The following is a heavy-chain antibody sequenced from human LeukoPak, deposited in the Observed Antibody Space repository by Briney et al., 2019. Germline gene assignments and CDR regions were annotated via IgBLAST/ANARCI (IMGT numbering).Heavy chain of an antibody. CDR2: IRYDGSNK. CDR3: AKEGRLAAVTPGSWFDP. CDR1: GFTFSSYG. Sequence: PGGSLRLSCAASGFTFSSYGMHWVRQAPGKGLEWVAFIRYDGSNKYYADSVKGRFTISRDNSKNTLYLQMNSLRAEDTAVYYCAKEGRLAAVTPGSWFDPWGQGTLVTVSS. V-gene: IGHV3-30*02. D-gene: IGHD4-11*01. J-gene: IGHJ5*02.